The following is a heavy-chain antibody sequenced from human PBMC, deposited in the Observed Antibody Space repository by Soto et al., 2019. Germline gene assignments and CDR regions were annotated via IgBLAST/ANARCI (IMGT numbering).Heavy chain of an antibody. CDR3: AKPHYNAPYYYDSSGYYYFDY. CDR2: ISYDGSNK. V-gene: IGHV3-30*18. J-gene: IGHJ4*02. Sequence: GGSLRLSCAASGFTFSSYGMHWVRQAPGKGLEWVAVISYDGSNKYYADSVKGRFTISRDNSKNTLYLQMNSLRAEDTAVYYCAKPHYNAPYYYDSSGYYYFDYWGQGTLVTVS. D-gene: IGHD3-22*01. CDR1: GFTFSSYG.